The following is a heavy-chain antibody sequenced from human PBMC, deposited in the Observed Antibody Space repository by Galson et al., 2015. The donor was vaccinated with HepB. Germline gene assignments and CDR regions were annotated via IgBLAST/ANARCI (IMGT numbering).Heavy chain of an antibody. Sequence: CAISGDSVSSNSAAWNWIRQSPSRGLEWLGRTYYRSKWYNDYAVSVKSRITINPDTSKNQFSLQLNSVTPEDTAVYYCARELGDGSGSYYNPTPQFYYYYMDVWGKGNPGHRLL. CDR1: GDSVSSNSAA. D-gene: IGHD3-10*01. V-gene: IGHV6-1*01. J-gene: IGHJ6*03. CDR2: TYYRSKWYN. CDR3: ARELGDGSGSYYNPTPQFYYYYMDV.